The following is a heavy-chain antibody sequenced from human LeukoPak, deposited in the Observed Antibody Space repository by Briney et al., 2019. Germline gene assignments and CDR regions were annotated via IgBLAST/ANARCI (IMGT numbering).Heavy chain of an antibody. CDR3: ARQGTYSNAIGLGY. CDR1: GYTLTELS. J-gene: IGHJ4*02. CDR2: INPSGGSA. V-gene: IGHV1-46*01. D-gene: IGHD6-13*01. Sequence: ASVKVSCKVSGYTLTELSMHWVRQAPGQGLEWMGRINPSGGSANYAQKFQGRVTMTRDTSTSTVYMELSSLRSEDTAVYYCARQGTYSNAIGLGYWGQGTLVTVSS.